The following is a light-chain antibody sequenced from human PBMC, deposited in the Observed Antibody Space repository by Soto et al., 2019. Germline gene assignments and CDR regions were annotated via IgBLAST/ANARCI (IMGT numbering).Light chain of an antibody. J-gene: IGKJ5*01. CDR1: QDISNY. CDR3: QQYDNLIT. CDR2: DAS. V-gene: IGKV1-33*01. Sequence: DIQMTQSPSSLSASVGDRLTITCQASQDISNYLNWYQQKPGKAPXXLIYDASNLETGVPSRFSGSGSGTDFTFTISSMQPEDIATYYCQQYDNLITFGQGTRLEIK.